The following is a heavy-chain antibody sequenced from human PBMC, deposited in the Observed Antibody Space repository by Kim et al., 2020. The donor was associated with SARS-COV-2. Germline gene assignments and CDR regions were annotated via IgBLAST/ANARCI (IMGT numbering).Heavy chain of an antibody. CDR3: ARVKFWAFDI. J-gene: IGHJ3*02. CDR2: IYYSGST. Sequence: SETLSLTCSVSGGSISSSSYYWGWIRQPPGKGLEWIGNIYYSGSTFYNTSLKSRITISLDTSKNQFSLKLNSVTAADTAVYYCARVKFWAFDIWGQGTMVTVSS. CDR1: GGSISSSSYY. V-gene: IGHV4-39*07.